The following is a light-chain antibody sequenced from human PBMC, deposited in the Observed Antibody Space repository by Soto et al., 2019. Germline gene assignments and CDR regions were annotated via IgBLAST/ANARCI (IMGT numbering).Light chain of an antibody. CDR3: QHYSNWPPT. CDR1: ESVHRN. J-gene: IGKJ3*01. Sequence: EVVMTQSSASLSVSPGERVTPSYRASESVHRNLAWYQQKPGQGPSLLIYYASTRATGVPDRFTGSGSGTEFTLTISSLQSEDFGVYHCQHYSNWPPTFGPGTKVEIK. V-gene: IGKV3-15*01. CDR2: YAS.